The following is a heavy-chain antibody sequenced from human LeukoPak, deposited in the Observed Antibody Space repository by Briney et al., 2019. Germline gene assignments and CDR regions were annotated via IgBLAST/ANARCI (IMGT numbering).Heavy chain of an antibody. Sequence: GASVKVSCKASGYTFTGYYMHWVRRAPGQGLGGRGWINPNSGGTNYAQKFQGRVTMTRDTSISTAYMELSRLRSDDTAVYYCARGSGSYSPFGYWGQGTLVTVSS. CDR1: GYTFTGYY. V-gene: IGHV1-2*02. CDR3: ARGSGSYSPFGY. J-gene: IGHJ4*02. CDR2: INPNSGGT. D-gene: IGHD1-26*01.